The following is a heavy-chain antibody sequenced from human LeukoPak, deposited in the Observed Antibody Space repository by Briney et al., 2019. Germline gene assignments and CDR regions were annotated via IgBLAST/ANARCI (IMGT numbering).Heavy chain of an antibody. CDR1: GGSISSSSYY. Sequence: SETLSLTCTVSGGSISSSSYYWGWIRQPPGKGLEWIGGIYYSGSTYYNPSLKSRVTISVDTSKNQFSLKLSSVTAADTAVYYCARHVGRVTYLIYYFDYWGQGTLVTVSS. D-gene: IGHD2-21*02. CDR2: IYYSGST. CDR3: ARHVGRVTYLIYYFDY. J-gene: IGHJ4*02. V-gene: IGHV4-39*01.